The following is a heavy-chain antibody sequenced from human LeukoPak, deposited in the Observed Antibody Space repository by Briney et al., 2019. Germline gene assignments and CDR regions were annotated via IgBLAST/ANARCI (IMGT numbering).Heavy chain of an antibody. CDR3: ASETHSGYDSRHDY. CDR1: GFTFGSYN. D-gene: IGHD5-12*01. CDR2: ISTSSSYI. Sequence: PGGSLRLSCAASGFTFGSYNMNWVRQAPGKGLEWVSSISTSSSYIYYADSVKGRFTISRDNAKNSLYLQMNSLRDEDTAVYYCASETHSGYDSRHDYWGQGTLVTVSS. V-gene: IGHV3-21*01. J-gene: IGHJ4*02.